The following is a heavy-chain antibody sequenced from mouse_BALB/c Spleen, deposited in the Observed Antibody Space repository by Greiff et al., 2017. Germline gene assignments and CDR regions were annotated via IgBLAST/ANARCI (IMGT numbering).Heavy chain of an antibody. D-gene: IGHD1-1*01. CDR2: INPYNGDT. Sequence: VQLQQSGPELVKPGASVKISCKASGYSFTGYFMHWVKQSHGKSLEWIGRINPYNGDTFYNQKFKGKATLTADKSSSTAHMELLSLTSEDSAVYCCGRDYGSSYLDYWGQGTTLTVSS. CDR3: GRDYGSSYLDY. J-gene: IGHJ2*01. CDR1: GYSFTGYF. V-gene: IGHV1-37*01.